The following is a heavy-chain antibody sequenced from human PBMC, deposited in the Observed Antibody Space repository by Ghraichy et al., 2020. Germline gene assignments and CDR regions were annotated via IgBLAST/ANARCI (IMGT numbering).Heavy chain of an antibody. D-gene: IGHD6-13*01. V-gene: IGHV3-23*01. CDR3: AKDASSSSWYGVYYFDY. J-gene: IGHJ4*02. CDR1: GFTFSSYA. CDR2: ISGSGGST. Sequence: GGSLRLSCAASGFTFSSYAMSWVRQAPGKGLEWVSAISGSGGSTYYADSVKGRFTISRDNSKNTLYLQMNSLRAEDTAVYYCAKDASSSSWYGVYYFDYWGQGTLVTVSS.